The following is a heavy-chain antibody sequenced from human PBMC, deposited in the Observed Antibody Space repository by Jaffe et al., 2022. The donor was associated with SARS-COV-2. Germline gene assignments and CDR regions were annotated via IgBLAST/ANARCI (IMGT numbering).Heavy chain of an antibody. V-gene: IGHV3-23*01. Sequence: EVQLLESGGGLVQPGGSLRLSCAASGFTFSSYAMSWVRQAPGKGLEWVSAISGSGGSTYYADSVKGRFTISRDNSKNTLYLQMNSLRAEDTAVYYCAVNHFWSGSLMDDAFDIWGQGTMVTVSS. CDR2: ISGSGGST. CDR3: AVNHFWSGSLMDDAFDI. J-gene: IGHJ3*02. CDR1: GFTFSSYA. D-gene: IGHD3-3*02.